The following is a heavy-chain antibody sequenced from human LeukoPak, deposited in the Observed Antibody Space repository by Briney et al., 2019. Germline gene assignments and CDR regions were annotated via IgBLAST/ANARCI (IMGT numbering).Heavy chain of an antibody. CDR2: IYDSGYT. CDR1: GGSIRTYY. D-gene: IGHD3-22*01. Sequence: PSETLSLTCTVSGGSIRTYYWSWIRQPPGKGLEWIGFIYDSGYTKYNPSLKSRATISVDMSKNQFSLKLSSVTAADTAVHYCARGGHYDSSGYPFWGQGTLVTVSS. V-gene: IGHV4-59*01. CDR3: ARGGHYDSSGYPF. J-gene: IGHJ4*02.